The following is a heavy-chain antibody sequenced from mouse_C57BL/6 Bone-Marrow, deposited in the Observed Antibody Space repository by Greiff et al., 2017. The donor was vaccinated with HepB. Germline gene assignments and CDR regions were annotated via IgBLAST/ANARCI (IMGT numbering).Heavy chain of an antibody. Sequence: EVQLQQSGPELVKPGASVKIPCKASGYTFTDYNMDWVKQSHGKSLEWIGDINPNNGGTIYNQKFKGKATLTVDKSSSTAYMELRSLTSEDTAVYYCARCFTYYYGSSYAMDYWGQGTSVTVSS. V-gene: IGHV1-18*01. D-gene: IGHD1-1*01. CDR1: GYTFTDYN. CDR3: ARCFTYYYGSSYAMDY. CDR2: INPNNGGT. J-gene: IGHJ4*01.